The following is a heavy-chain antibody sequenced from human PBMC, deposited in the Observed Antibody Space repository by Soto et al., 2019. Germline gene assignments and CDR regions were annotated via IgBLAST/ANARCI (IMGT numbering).Heavy chain of an antibody. V-gene: IGHV1-69*01. Sequence: QVQLVQSGAEVKKPGSSVKVSCKASGGTFSSYAISWVRQAPGQGLEWMGGIIPIFGTANYAQKFQGRVTITADESTSTAYMELSSLRSEDTAVYYCARRGPYYDFWSGQPNAFDIWGQGTMVTGSS. CDR1: GGTFSSYA. CDR2: IIPIFGTA. CDR3: ARRGPYYDFWSGQPNAFDI. J-gene: IGHJ3*02. D-gene: IGHD3-3*01.